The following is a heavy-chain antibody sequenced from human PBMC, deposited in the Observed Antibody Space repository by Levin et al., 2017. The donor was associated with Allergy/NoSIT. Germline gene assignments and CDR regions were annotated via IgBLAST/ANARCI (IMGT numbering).Heavy chain of an antibody. J-gene: IGHJ1*01. D-gene: IGHD3-3*01. CDR3: ARRLSGTLGWFCQN. CDR2: IYPRDSDS. Sequence: GESLKISCKGSGYSFSTYWIGWVRHTPGKGLQWIGNIYPRDSDSRYSPSFEGQVSLSVDKSISTAYLQWNTLKDSDSCTYYCARRLSGTLGWFCQNWGQGTALLVSS. CDR1: GYSFSTYW. V-gene: IGHV5-51*01.